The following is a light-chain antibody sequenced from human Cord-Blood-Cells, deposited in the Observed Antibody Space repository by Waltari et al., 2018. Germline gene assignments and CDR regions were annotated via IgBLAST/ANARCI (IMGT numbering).Light chain of an antibody. Sequence: QSVLTQPPSASGTPGQRVTISCSGSSSNIGSHYVYWYQQPPGPAPKRLIYGNTQRPSGVPARFSGSKSGTSASLAISGLRSEDEADYYCAAWDDSLSGPVFGGGTKLTVL. CDR2: GNT. CDR3: AAWDDSLSGPV. V-gene: IGLV1-47*01. CDR1: SSNIGSHY. J-gene: IGLJ3*02.